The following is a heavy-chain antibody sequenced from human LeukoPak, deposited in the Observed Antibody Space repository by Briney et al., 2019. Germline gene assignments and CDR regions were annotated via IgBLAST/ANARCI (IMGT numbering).Heavy chain of an antibody. J-gene: IGHJ5*02. CDR3: AREGGA. D-gene: IGHD3-16*01. Sequence: GGSLRLSCAASGFTFSSYAMHWVRQAPGKGLDWVAIISYDGRNNYYADSVKGRFTISRDNSKNTLYLQMNSLRSDDTAVYYCAREGGAWGQGTLVVVSS. V-gene: IGHV3-30-3*01. CDR1: GFTFSSYA. CDR2: ISYDGRNN.